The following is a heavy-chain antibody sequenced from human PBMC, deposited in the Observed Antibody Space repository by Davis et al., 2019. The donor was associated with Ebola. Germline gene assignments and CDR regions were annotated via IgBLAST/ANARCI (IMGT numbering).Heavy chain of an antibody. CDR3: ARVYCSGGSCRNYYGMDV. CDR2: IYYSGST. Sequence: SETLSLTCAVYGGSFSGYYWSWIRQPPGKGLEWIGYIYYSGSTYYNPSLKSRVTISVDTSKNQFSLKLSSVTAADTAVYYCARVYCSGGSCRNYYGMDVWGQGTTVTVSS. V-gene: IGHV4-59*12. CDR1: GGSFSGYY. D-gene: IGHD2-15*01. J-gene: IGHJ6*02.